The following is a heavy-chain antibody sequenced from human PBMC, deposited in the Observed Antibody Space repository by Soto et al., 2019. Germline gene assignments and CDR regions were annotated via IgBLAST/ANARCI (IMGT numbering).Heavy chain of an antibody. D-gene: IGHD2-2*01. CDR2: IYHSGST. J-gene: IGHJ4*02. Sequence: QVQLQESGPGLVKPSGTLSLTCAVSGGSISSSNWWSWVRQPPGKGLEWIGEIYHSGSTNYNPSLKSRVTISVDKSKNQFSLKLSSVTAADTAVYYCATLVPAADGGWGVNYWGQGTLVTVSS. CDR3: ATLVPAADGGWGVNY. CDR1: GGSISSSNW. V-gene: IGHV4-4*02.